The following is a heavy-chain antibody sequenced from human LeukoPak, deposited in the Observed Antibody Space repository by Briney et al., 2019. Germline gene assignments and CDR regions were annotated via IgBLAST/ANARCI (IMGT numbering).Heavy chain of an antibody. Sequence: GGSLRLSCADSGFTVSSNYMRWVRQAPGKGLEWVSVIYSGGSTHYADSVKGRSTISRDNSKNTLYLQMNSLRAEDTAVYYCARDRLHYDSLTGYPADWGQGTLVTVSS. CDR3: ARDRLHYDSLTGYPAD. CDR2: IYSGGST. V-gene: IGHV3-66*01. J-gene: IGHJ4*02. CDR1: GFTVSSNY. D-gene: IGHD3-9*01.